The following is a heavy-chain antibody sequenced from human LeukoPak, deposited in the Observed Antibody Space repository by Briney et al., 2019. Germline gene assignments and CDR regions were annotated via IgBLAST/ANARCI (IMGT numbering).Heavy chain of an antibody. CDR1: GGSFSGYY. CDR3: ARHTIRVGATTRNWFDP. V-gene: IGHV4-34*01. Sequence: SETLSLTCAVYGGSFSGYYWSWIRQPPGKGLEWIGEINHSGSTNNNPSLKSRVTISVATSKTQFSLKLSSVTAADTAVYYCARHTIRVGATTRNWFDPWGQGTLVTVSS. CDR2: INHSGST. D-gene: IGHD1-26*01. J-gene: IGHJ5*02.